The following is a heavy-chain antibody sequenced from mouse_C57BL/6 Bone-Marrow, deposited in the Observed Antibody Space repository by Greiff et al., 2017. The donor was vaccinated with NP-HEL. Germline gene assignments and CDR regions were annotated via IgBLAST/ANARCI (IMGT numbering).Heavy chain of an antibody. Sequence: QVQLQQPGAELVKPGASVKLSCKASGYTFTSYWMHWVKQRPGQGLEWIGMIHPNSGSTNYNEKFKSKATLTVDKSSSTAYMQLSSLTSEDSAVYYCARFLITTVVDWYFDVWGTGTTVTVSS. CDR3: ARFLITTVVDWYFDV. CDR1: GYTFTSYW. CDR2: IHPNSGST. J-gene: IGHJ1*03. V-gene: IGHV1-64*01. D-gene: IGHD1-1*01.